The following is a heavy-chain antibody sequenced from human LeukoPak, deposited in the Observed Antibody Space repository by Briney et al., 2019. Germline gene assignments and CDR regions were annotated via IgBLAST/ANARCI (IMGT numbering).Heavy chain of an antibody. J-gene: IGHJ6*03. CDR1: GFTVSSNY. D-gene: IGHD3-3*01. CDR3: ARDRSPYDFWSGSVGLLGYYMYV. V-gene: IGHV3-53*01. CDR2: IYSGGST. Sequence: GGSLRLSCAASGFTVSSNYMSWVRQAPGKGLEWVSVIYSGGSTYYADSVKGRFTISRDNSKNTLYLQMYSLRAEDTAVYYCARDRSPYDFWSGSVGLLGYYMYVWGKGSTVTVSS.